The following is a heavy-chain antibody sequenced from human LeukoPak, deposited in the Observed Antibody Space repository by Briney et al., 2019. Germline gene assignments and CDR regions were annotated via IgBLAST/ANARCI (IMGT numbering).Heavy chain of an antibody. CDR1: GFTFSSYA. V-gene: IGHV3-21*01. J-gene: IGHJ4*02. Sequence: GGSLRLSCAASGFTFSSYAMSWVRQAPGKGLEWVSAISSSSTYIYYADSVKGRITITRDNAKNSLYLQMNSLRAEDTAVYYCARLLYDYVWGSYRSYYFDFWGQGTLVTVSS. CDR2: ISSSSTYI. CDR3: ARLLYDYVWGSYRSYYFDF. D-gene: IGHD3-16*02.